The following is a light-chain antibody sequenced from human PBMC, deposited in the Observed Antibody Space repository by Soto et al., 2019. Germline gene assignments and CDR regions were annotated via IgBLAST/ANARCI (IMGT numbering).Light chain of an antibody. CDR3: AARDDSLNGRV. CDR2: RNN. Sequence: QSVLTQPPSASGTPGHRVTISCSGSSSNIGSNTVNWYQQLPGPAPKLLIYRNNQRPSGVPDRFSGSKSGTSASLAISGLQSEHEADYYCAARDDSLNGRVFGGGTKLTVL. CDR1: SSNIGSNT. V-gene: IGLV1-44*01. J-gene: IGLJ3*02.